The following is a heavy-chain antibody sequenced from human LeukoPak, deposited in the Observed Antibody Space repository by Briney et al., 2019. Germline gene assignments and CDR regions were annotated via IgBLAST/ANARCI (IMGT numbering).Heavy chain of an antibody. CDR2: IYTSGST. Sequence: SETVSLTCTGSGGSISSYYWSWIRQPAGKGLEWIGRIYTSGSTNYNPSLKSRVTMSVDTSKNQFSLKLSSVTAADTAVYYCARDRGKGVAARLTYNWFDPWGQGTLVTVSS. V-gene: IGHV4-4*07. J-gene: IGHJ5*02. CDR3: ARDRGKGVAARLTYNWFDP. D-gene: IGHD6-6*01. CDR1: GGSISSYY.